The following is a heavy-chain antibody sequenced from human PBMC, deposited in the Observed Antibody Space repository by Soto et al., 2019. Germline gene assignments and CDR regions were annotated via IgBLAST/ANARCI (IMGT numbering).Heavy chain of an antibody. CDR3: ARGYDSSGYYYGGARSSYYYYGMDV. CDR2: ISSSSSTI. D-gene: IGHD3-22*01. J-gene: IGHJ6*02. Sequence: GGSLRLSCAASGFTFSSYSMNWVRQAPGKGLEWVSYISSSSSTIYYADSVKGRFTISRDNAKNSLYLQMNSLRDEDTAVYYCARGYDSSGYYYGGARSSYYYYGMDVWGQGTTVTVSS. CDR1: GFTFSSYS. V-gene: IGHV3-48*02.